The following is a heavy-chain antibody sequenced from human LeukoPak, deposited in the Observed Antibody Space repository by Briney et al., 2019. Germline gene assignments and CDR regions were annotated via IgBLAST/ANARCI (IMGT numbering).Heavy chain of an antibody. D-gene: IGHD4-11*01. V-gene: IGHV4-61*01. CDR2: IYYSGCT. CDR3: ARDPGLQYLGWFDP. Sequence: SETLSFTCTVSGGSISSSSYYWGWIRQPPGKGLGWIGYIYYSGCTNYNPSLKSRVTISVDTSKNQSSLKLSSVTAADTAVYYCARDPGLQYLGWFDPWGQGTLVTVSS. CDR1: GGSISSSSYY. J-gene: IGHJ5*02.